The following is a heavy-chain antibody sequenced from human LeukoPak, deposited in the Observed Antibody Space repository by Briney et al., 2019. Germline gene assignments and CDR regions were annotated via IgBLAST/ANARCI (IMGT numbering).Heavy chain of an antibody. J-gene: IGHJ4*02. CDR2: ISWNRGSI. D-gene: IGHD6-19*01. CDR3: AKDSSFVAGSGGFDY. CDR1: GFTFDDYA. Sequence: PGGSLRLSCAASGFTFDDYAMHWVRQAPGKGLEWVSGISWNRGSIGYADSVKGRFTISRDNAKNSLHLQMNSLRAEDTALYYCAKDSSFVAGSGGFDYWGQGTLVTVSS. V-gene: IGHV3-9*01.